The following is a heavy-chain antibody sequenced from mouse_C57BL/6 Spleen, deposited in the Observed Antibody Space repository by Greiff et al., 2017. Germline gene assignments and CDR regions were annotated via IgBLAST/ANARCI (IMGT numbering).Heavy chain of an antibody. CDR2: INYDGSST. V-gene: IGHV5-16*01. CDR3: ARGGYYYFDY. D-gene: IGHD2-3*01. J-gene: IGHJ2*01. Sequence: VQLKESEGGLVQPGSSMKLSCTASGFTFSDYYMAWVRQVPEKGLEWVANINYDGSSTYYLDSLKSRFIISRDNAKNILYLQMSSLKSEDTATYYCARGGYYYFDYWGQGTTLTVSS. CDR1: GFTFSDYY.